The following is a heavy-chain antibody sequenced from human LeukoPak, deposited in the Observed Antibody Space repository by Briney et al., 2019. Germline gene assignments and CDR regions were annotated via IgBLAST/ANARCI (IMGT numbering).Heavy chain of an antibody. D-gene: IGHD6-13*01. CDR1: GGSIRSYY. CDR2: IYYSGNT. V-gene: IGHV4-59*01. J-gene: IGHJ2*01. Sequence: SETLSLTCPVSGGSIRSYYWSWIRQPPGKGLEWIGYIYYSGNTNYNPSLKSRLTISIDTSKNQFSLKLSSVTAADTAVYYCARVYYSSSYDYWYFNLWGRGTLVTVSS. CDR3: ARVYYSSSYDYWYFNL.